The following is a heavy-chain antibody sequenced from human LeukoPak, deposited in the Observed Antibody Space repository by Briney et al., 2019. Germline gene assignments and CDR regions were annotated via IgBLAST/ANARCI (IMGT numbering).Heavy chain of an antibody. CDR1: GYTFTGYY. J-gene: IGHJ4*02. CDR3: ARGGATNTLYYFDY. CDR2: ISAYNGNT. D-gene: IGHD1-26*01. V-gene: IGHV1-18*04. Sequence: ASVTVSFKASGYTFTGYYMHWVRQAPGQGLEWMGWISAYNGNTNYAQKLQGRVTMTTDTSTSTAYMELRSLRSDDTAVYYCARGGATNTLYYFDYWGQGTLVTVSS.